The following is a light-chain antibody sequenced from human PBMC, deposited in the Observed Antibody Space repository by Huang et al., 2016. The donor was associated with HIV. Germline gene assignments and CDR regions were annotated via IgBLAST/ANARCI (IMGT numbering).Light chain of an antibody. CDR1: QSINSY. Sequence: DIQMTQSPSSLSASVGDRVTITCRASQSINSYLNWYQQKPGKAPKVLIYAASSLQSGVPSRFSGRGAGTDFTLTINSLQPEDFAIYYCQQSYNTPLTFGGGSGWRSN. CDR2: AAS. CDR3: QQSYNTPLT. V-gene: IGKV1-39*01. J-gene: IGKJ4*01.